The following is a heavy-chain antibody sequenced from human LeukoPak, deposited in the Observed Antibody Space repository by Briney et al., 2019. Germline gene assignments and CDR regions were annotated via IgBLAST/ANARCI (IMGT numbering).Heavy chain of an antibody. Sequence: GGSLRLSCAASGFTFSSYAMSWVRQAPGKGLEWVSAISGSGGSTYYADSVKGRVTISRDNSKNTLYLQLNSLRAEDTAVYYCAKLVNYYDSSGYYRPGDDAFDIWGQGTMVTVSS. J-gene: IGHJ3*02. V-gene: IGHV3-23*01. D-gene: IGHD3-22*01. CDR1: GFTFSSYA. CDR2: ISGSGGST. CDR3: AKLVNYYDSSGYYRPGDDAFDI.